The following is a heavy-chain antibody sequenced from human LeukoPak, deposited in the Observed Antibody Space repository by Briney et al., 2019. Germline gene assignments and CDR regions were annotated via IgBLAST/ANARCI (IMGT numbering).Heavy chain of an antibody. D-gene: IGHD3-10*01. CDR3: ARVGPFFYGSGQQQDGWEY. CDR1: GHTFTTYY. J-gene: IGHJ4*02. CDR2: ISAYNGNT. Sequence: ASVKVSCKASGHTFTTYYVHLVRQAPGQGLEWMGWISAYNGNTNYAQKLQGRVTMTTDTSTSTAYMELRSLRSDDTAAYYCARVGPFFYGSGQQQDGWEYWGQGTLVTVSS. V-gene: IGHV1-18*04.